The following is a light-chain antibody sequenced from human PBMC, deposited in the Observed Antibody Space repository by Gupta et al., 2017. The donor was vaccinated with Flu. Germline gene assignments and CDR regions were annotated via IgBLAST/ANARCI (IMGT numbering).Light chain of an antibody. CDR2: GNV. V-gene: IGLV1-40*01. J-gene: IGLJ2*01. CDR3: QSFDRGLSVAVI. CDR1: SSNIGAGYD. Sequence: QSVLTQPPSVSGAPGPRVTISCPGSSSNIGAGYDVHWYQQLPGIAPKLLIYGNVNRPAGVPDRFSGSKSGNSASLAITGIQADDEADYCCQSFDRGLSVAVIIGGGTKLTVL.